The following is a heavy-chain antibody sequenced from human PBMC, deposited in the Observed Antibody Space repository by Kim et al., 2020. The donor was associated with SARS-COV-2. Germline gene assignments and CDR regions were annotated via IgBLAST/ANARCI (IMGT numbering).Heavy chain of an antibody. Sequence: GGSLRLSCAASGFTFSSYGMHWVRQAPGKGLEWVAVIWYDGSNKYYVDSVKGRFTISRDNSKNTLYLQMNSLRAEDTAVYYCARANYYDSSGYYDSWYFDLWGRGTLVTVSS. J-gene: IGHJ2*01. D-gene: IGHD3-22*01. CDR1: GFTFSSYG. CDR3: ARANYYDSSGYYDSWYFDL. CDR2: IWYDGSNK. V-gene: IGHV3-33*01.